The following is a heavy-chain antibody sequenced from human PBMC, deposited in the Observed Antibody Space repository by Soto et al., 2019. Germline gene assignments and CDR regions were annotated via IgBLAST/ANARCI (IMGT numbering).Heavy chain of an antibody. Sequence: ITLKESGPPLVRPTQTLTLTCTFSGFSLSTTGVAVAWIRQPPGEALEWLALIYWDDDKRYNSSLKSRLTITKDTSRDQVVLAMTNMDPMDTATYFCAHSQRGPRDFWGPGILVTVSS. CDR3: AHSQRGPRDF. D-gene: IGHD5-12*01. V-gene: IGHV2-5*02. CDR1: GFSLSTTGVA. J-gene: IGHJ4*02. CDR2: IYWDDDK.